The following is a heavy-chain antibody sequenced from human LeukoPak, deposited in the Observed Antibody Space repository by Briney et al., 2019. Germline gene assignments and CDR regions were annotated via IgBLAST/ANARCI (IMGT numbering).Heavy chain of an antibody. V-gene: IGHV4-59*08. CDR3: ARPTFDYWGMDV. CDR1: DDSISSYY. CDR2: THYSGNT. J-gene: IGHJ6*02. D-gene: IGHD2/OR15-2a*01. Sequence: SETLSLTCSVSDDSISSYYWNWIRQPPGKPLEWIGYTHYSGNTNYNPSLKSRVTTLVDMSKNQFSLKLSSVTAADTAVYYCARPTFDYWGMDVWGQGTTVTVSS.